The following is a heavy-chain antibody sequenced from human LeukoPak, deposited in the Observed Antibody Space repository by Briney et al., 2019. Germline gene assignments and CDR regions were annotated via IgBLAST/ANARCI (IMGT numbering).Heavy chain of an antibody. CDR1: GFTFSSYA. Sequence: RGSLRLSCAASGFTFSSYAMSWVRQAPGKGLEWVSAISGSGGSTYYADSVKGRFTISRDNSKNTLYLQMNSLRAEDTAVYYCAKGRGYSYGPDAFDIWGQGTMVTVSS. J-gene: IGHJ3*02. D-gene: IGHD5-18*01. V-gene: IGHV3-23*01. CDR2: ISGSGGST. CDR3: AKGRGYSYGPDAFDI.